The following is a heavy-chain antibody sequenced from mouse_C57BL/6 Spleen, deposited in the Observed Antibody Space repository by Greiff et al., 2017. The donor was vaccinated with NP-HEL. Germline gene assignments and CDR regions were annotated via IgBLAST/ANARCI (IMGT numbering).Heavy chain of an antibody. V-gene: IGHV1-55*01. Sequence: QVQLQQPGAELVKPGASVKMSCKASGYTFTSYWITWVQQRPGQGLEWIGDIYPGSGSTNYNEKFKSKATLTVDTSSSTAYMQLSSLTSEDSAVYYCASGGDYDPPFDYWGQGTTLTVSS. CDR3: ASGGDYDPPFDY. CDR2: IYPGSGST. J-gene: IGHJ2*01. CDR1: GYTFTSYW. D-gene: IGHD2-4*01.